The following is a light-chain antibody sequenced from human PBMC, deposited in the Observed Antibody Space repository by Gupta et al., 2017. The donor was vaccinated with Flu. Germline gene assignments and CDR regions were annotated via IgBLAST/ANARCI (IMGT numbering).Light chain of an antibody. V-gene: IGLV1-44*01. Sequence: QSVLPQPPSASGTPGQRVTISCSGSSSNIGSNTVNWYQQLPGTAPKLLIYTNNQRPSWVPDRFSGSKSGTSASLAISGPQSEDEADYYCATWDDSLNGWVFGGGTKLTVL. CDR3: ATWDDSLNGWV. CDR1: SSNIGSNT. CDR2: TNN. J-gene: IGLJ3*02.